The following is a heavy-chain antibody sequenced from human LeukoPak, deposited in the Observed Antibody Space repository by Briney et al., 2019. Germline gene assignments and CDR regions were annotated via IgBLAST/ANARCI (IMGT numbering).Heavy chain of an antibody. Sequence: SETLSLTCAVYGGSFSGYYWSWIRQPPGKGLEWIGEINHSGGTNYNPSLKSRVTISVDTSKNQFSLKLSSMTAADTAVYYCAKQDLFYRAFDYGGQEPLVTVPS. V-gene: IGHV4-34*01. D-gene: IGHD3-10*01. CDR2: INHSGGT. CDR3: AKQDLFYRAFDY. J-gene: IGHJ4*02. CDR1: GGSFSGYY.